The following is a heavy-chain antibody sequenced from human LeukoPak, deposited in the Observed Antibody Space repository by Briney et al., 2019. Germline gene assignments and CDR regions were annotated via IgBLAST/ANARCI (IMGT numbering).Heavy chain of an antibody. V-gene: IGHV5-10-1*01. CDR3: ATGASKVTTDFANY. Sequence: GESLTISCKASGYSFTNYWISWVRQMPGKGLEWMGRIDPRDSYTKYSPSFEGHVTISVDKSISSAFLQWKSLKASDSAMYYCATGASKVTTDFANYWGQGTQVAVSS. CDR2: IDPRDSYT. D-gene: IGHD4-17*01. CDR1: GYSFTNYW. J-gene: IGHJ4*02.